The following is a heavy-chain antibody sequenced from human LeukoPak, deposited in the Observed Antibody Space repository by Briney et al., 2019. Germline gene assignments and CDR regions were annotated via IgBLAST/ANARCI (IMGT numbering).Heavy chain of an antibody. CDR1: VGTFSSYA. CDR3: ARGSSGYYDSSGYYYDDY. Sequence: SVKVSCKASVGTFSSYAISWVRQAPGQGLEWMGGIIPIFGTANYAQKFQGRVTITADESTSTAYMELSSLRSEDTAVYYCARGSSGYYDSSGYYYDDYWGQGTLVTVSS. J-gene: IGHJ4*02. CDR2: IIPIFGTA. V-gene: IGHV1-69*13. D-gene: IGHD3-22*01.